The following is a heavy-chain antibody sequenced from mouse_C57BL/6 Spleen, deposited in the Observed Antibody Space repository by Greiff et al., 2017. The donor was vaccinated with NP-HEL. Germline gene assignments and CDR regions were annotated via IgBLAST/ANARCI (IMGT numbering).Heavy chain of an antibody. CDR3: ARDRSLLRYFDV. D-gene: IGHD2-10*01. Sequence: EVMLVESGGGLVKPGGSLKLSCAASGFTFSSYAMSWVRQTPEKRLEWVATISDGGSYTYYPDNVKGRFTISRDNAKNNLYLQMSHLKSEDTAMYYFARDRSLLRYFDVWGTGTTVTVSS. V-gene: IGHV5-4*01. CDR2: ISDGGSYT. CDR1: GFTFSSYA. J-gene: IGHJ1*03.